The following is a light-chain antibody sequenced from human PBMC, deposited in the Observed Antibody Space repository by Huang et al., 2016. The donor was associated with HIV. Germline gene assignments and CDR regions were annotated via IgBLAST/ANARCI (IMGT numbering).Light chain of an antibody. CDR3: QERGNWPRFS. CDR1: QSVREY. CDR2: EAS. J-gene: IGKJ3*01. Sequence: EIVLTQSPATLSLSPGDRATLSCRASQSVREYLAWYQHKPGQAPRLLIYEASQRATGIPGRFSGSGSGTDFTLTISSLEPEDFAVYYCQERGNWPRFSFGPGTKVDIK. V-gene: IGKV3-11*01.